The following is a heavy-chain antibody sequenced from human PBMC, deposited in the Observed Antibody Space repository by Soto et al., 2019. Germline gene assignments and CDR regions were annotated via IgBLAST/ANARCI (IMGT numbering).Heavy chain of an antibody. CDR3: ARDVAVAGSDTFDI. CDR1: GYTFTNYY. D-gene: IGHD6-19*01. J-gene: IGHJ3*02. V-gene: IGHV1-46*01. Sequence: ASVKFSCKASGYTFTNYYIHWVRQAPGQGLEWMAIINPGGGSTNFAQKFQGRVTMTRDTSTSTVYMELSSLRSEDTAVYYCARDVAVAGSDTFDIWGQGTMVTVSS. CDR2: INPGGGST.